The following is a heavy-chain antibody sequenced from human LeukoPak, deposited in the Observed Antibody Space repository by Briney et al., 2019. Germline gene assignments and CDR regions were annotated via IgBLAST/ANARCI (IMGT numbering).Heavy chain of an antibody. D-gene: IGHD6-25*01. CDR2: INPNTGAT. CDR1: GDTFTGYL. CDR3: GRDLSTSATWELDH. V-gene: IGHV1-2*02. Sequence: GASVKVSCKASGDTFTGYLIHWVRQAPGQGLEYMGWINPNTGATEYALKSRGTITMTRDTSTSTASMELSRLRSDDTAVYFCGRDLSTSATWELDHWGQGTLVTVSS. J-gene: IGHJ4*02.